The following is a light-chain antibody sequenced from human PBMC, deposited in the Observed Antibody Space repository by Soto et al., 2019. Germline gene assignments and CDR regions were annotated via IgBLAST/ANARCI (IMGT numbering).Light chain of an antibody. CDR3: SSYAGSNNFVV. V-gene: IGLV2-8*01. CDR1: SSDVGDYNY. J-gene: IGLJ2*01. CDR2: EVN. Sequence: QSALTQPPSASGSPGQSVTISCTGTSSDVGDYNYVSWYQQHPGKAPKLMIYEVNKRPSGVPDRFSGSKSGNTASLTVSGLQADDEADYYCSSYAGSNNFVVFGGGTKLTVL.